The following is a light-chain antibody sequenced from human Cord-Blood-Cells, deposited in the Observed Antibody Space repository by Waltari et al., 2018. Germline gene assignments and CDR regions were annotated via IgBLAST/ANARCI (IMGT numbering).Light chain of an antibody. Sequence: SVLTVPPSVSAAPGQKVTMPCSGSSSTIGHNVGTWYQQLPGTAPTLLIYENNQRPSGIPDRFSRSKSGTSATLGITGLHTGDEAAYYCGTWDSSLSAYVFGTGTKVTVL. V-gene: IGLV1-51*02. CDR3: GTWDSSLSAYV. CDR1: SSTIGHNV. J-gene: IGLJ1*01. CDR2: ENN.